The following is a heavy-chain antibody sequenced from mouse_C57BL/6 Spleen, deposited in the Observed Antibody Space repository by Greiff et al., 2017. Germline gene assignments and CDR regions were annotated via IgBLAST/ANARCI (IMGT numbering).Heavy chain of an antibody. CDR2: IDPNSGGT. D-gene: IGHD1-1*01. Sequence: QVQLQQSGAELVKPGASVKLSCKASGYTFTSYWMHWVKQRPGRGLEWIGRIDPNSGGTKYNEKFKSKATLTVDKPSSTAYMQLSSLTSEDSAVYYCALFITTVVARFDYWGQGTTLTVSS. CDR3: ALFITTVVARFDY. CDR1: GYTFTSYW. J-gene: IGHJ2*01. V-gene: IGHV1-72*01.